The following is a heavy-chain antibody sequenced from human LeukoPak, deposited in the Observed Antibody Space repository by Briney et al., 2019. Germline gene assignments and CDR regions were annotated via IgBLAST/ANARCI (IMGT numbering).Heavy chain of an antibody. V-gene: IGHV1-8*01. D-gene: IGHD6-25*01. CDR1: GYTFTSYD. J-gene: IGHJ6*02. CDR2: MNPNSGNT. Sequence: ASVKVSCKASGYTFTSYDINWVRQATGQGLEWMGWMNPNSGNTGYAQKFQGRVTMTRDTSISTAYMELSSLRSEDTAVYYCARWSISAATYYYYYGMDVWGQGTTVTVSS. CDR3: ARWSISAATYYYYYGMDV.